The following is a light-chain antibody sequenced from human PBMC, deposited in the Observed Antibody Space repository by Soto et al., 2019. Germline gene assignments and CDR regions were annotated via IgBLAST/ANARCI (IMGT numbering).Light chain of an antibody. J-gene: IGKJ5*01. V-gene: IGKV3-15*01. CDR1: QSVSSN. CDR3: QHYNNWPLT. Sequence: EKVMTQSPATLSVSPGERATLSCRASQSVSSNLAWYQQKAGQAPRLLIYGASTRATGIPARFSGSGSGTEFTLTISSLQSEDFAVYYCQHYNNWPLTFGQGTRREIK. CDR2: GAS.